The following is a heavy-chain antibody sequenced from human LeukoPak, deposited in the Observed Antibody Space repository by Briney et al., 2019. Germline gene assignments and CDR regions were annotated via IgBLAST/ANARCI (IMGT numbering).Heavy chain of an antibody. CDR3: ARELNWAPDY. J-gene: IGHJ4*02. V-gene: IGHV3-64*01. Sequence: GGSLRLSCAASGFTFSSYAMHWVRQAPGKGLEYVSAISSNGGSTYYANSVKGRFTISRDNSKNTLYLQMGSLRAEDMAVYYCARELNWAPDYWGQGTLVTVSS. CDR1: GFTFSSYA. CDR2: ISSNGGST. D-gene: IGHD1-1*01.